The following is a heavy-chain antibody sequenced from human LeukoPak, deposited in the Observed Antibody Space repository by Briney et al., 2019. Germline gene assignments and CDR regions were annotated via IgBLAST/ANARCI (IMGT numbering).Heavy chain of an antibody. CDR3: ARAAAAGLYNWFDP. V-gene: IGHV4-59*01. CDR1: GGSISSYY. J-gene: IGHJ5*02. CDR2: IYYSGST. D-gene: IGHD6-13*01. Sequence: SETLSLTCTVSGGSISSYYWSWIRQPPGKGLEWIGYIYYSGSTNYNPSPTSRVTISVDTSKNQFSLKLSSVTAADTAVYYCARAAAAGLYNWFDPWGQETLVTVS.